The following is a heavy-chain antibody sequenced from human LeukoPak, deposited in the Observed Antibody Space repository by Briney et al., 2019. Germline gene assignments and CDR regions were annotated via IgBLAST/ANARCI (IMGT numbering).Heavy chain of an antibody. CDR1: GGSFIGYY. V-gene: IGHV4-34*01. Sequence: SETLSLTCAVYGGSFIGYYWSWIRQPPGKGLEWIGEINHSGSTNYNPSLKSRVTISVVTSKNQFSLKLSSVTAADTAVYYCARGRGILATISRYYYYFYMDVWGKGTTVTVSS. CDR3: ARGRGILATISRYYYYFYMDV. D-gene: IGHD5-12*01. CDR2: INHSGST. J-gene: IGHJ6*03.